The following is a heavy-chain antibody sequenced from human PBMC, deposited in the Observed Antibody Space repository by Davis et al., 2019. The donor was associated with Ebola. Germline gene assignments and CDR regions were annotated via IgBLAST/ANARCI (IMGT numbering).Heavy chain of an antibody. D-gene: IGHD4-17*01. J-gene: IGHJ4*02. CDR3: ARVPYGDYVGYFDY. CDR1: GFTFSSYW. V-gene: IGHV3-7*01. Sequence: GESLKISCAASGFTFSSYWMSWVRQAPEKGLEWVANIKQDGSEKYYVDSVKGRFTISRDNAKNSLYLQMNSLRAEDTAVYYCARVPYGDYVGYFDYWGQGTLVTVSS. CDR2: IKQDGSEK.